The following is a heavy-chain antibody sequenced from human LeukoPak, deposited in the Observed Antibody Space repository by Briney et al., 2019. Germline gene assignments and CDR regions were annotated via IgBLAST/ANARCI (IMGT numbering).Heavy chain of an antibody. CDR1: GFTFSNYA. Sequence: PGGSLGLSCAASGFTFSNYAMSWVRQAPGKGLEWVSVISADGGTTYYADSVKGRFTISRDNSKNTLFLQMNSLRAEDTAVYYCAKNSDSAADFDYWGQGTLVTVSS. V-gene: IGHV3-23*01. J-gene: IGHJ4*02. CDR3: AKNSDSAADFDY. CDR2: ISADGGTT. D-gene: IGHD1-26*01.